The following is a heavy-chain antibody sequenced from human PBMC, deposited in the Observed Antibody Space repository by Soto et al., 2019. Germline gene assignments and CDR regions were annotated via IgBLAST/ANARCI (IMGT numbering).Heavy chain of an antibody. CDR2: ITGTGTST. D-gene: IGHD6-13*01. Sequence: GALRLSCAASGFTFRSYAMSWVRHASGKGLEWVATITGTGTSTYFADSVKGRFTISSVTSRNTLYLQLNSLRAEDTTEYNCPKSQSWHSQLIKYLVSWGQGALVTVSS. CDR1: GFTFRSYA. V-gene: IGHV3-23*01. J-gene: IGHJ4*02. CDR3: PKSQSWHSQLIKYLVS.